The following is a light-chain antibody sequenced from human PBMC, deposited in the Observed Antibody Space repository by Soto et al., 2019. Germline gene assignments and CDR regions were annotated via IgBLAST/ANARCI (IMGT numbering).Light chain of an antibody. CDR3: QQVNNYPIT. V-gene: IGKV1-9*01. CDR2: IAS. Sequence: DIQLTQSPSXLSASVGDRVTITCRASQGIRNYLAWYQQKPGRAPKLLIYIASTLQTGVPSRFSGSQSGTEFTLTITSLQPEDFATYYCQQVNNYPITFGQGTRLEIK. CDR1: QGIRNY. J-gene: IGKJ5*01.